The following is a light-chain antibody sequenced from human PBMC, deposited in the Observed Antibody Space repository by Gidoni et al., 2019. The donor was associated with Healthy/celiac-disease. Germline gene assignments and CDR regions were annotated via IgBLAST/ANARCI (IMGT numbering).Light chain of an antibody. V-gene: IGKV1-27*01. Sequence: DIQMTQSPSSLSASVGDRVTITCRASQGISNYLAWYQQKPGKVPKLLIYAASTLQSGVPSRFSGSGSGTDFTLTISSLQPEDVATYYCQKYNSAPRCSFGQGTKLELK. J-gene: IGKJ2*04. CDR1: QGISNY. CDR2: AAS. CDR3: QKYNSAPRCS.